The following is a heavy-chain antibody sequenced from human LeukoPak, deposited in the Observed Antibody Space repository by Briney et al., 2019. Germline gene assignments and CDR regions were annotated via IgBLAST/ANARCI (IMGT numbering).Heavy chain of an antibody. CDR3: ARSLFVVVPAAIRPPDY. J-gene: IGHJ4*02. D-gene: IGHD2-2*02. CDR2: INPNSGGT. CDR1: GYTFTGYY. V-gene: IGHV1-2*02. Sequence: ASVKVSCKASGYTFTGYYMHWVRQAPGQGLEWMGWINPNSGGTNYAQKFQGRVTMTRDTSISTAYMELSRLRSDDTAVYYCARSLFVVVPAAIRPPDYWGQGTLVTVSS.